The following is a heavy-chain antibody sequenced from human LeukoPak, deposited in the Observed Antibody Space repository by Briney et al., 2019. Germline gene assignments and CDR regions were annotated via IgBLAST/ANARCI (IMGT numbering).Heavy chain of an antibody. CDR3: AKGQYSSGRVGAFDI. J-gene: IGHJ3*02. CDR1: GFTFSSYA. Sequence: GGSLRLSCAASGFTFSSYAMHWVRQAPGKGLEWVAVISYDGSNKYYADSVKGRFTISRDNSKNTLYLQMNSLRAEDTAVYYCAKGQYSSGRVGAFDIWGQGTMVTVSS. D-gene: IGHD6-19*01. V-gene: IGHV3-30*04. CDR2: ISYDGSNK.